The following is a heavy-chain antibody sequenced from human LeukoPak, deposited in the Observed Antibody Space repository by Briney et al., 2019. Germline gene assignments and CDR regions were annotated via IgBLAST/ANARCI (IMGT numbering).Heavy chain of an antibody. D-gene: IGHD4-17*01. V-gene: IGHV3-21*01. Sequence: SGGSLRLSCAASGFTFSSNAMSWVRQAPGKGLEWVSSISSSSSYIYYADSVKGRFTISRDNAKNSLYLQMSSLRAEDTAVYYCASLAVTTFDYWGQGTLVTVSS. CDR2: ISSSSSYI. J-gene: IGHJ4*02. CDR1: GFTFSSNA. CDR3: ASLAVTTFDY.